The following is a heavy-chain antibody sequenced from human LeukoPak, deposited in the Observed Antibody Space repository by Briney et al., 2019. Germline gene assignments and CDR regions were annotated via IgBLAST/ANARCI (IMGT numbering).Heavy chain of an antibody. V-gene: IGHV3-21*01. J-gene: IGHJ6*03. CDR1: GFTFSSYS. Sequence: PGGPLRLSCGASGFTFSSYSMNWVRQAPGKGLEWVSSISSSSSYIYYADSVKGRFTISRDNAKNTLYLQMNSLRAEDTAVYYCAREGGSGWYRDYYYMDVWGKGTTVTVSS. CDR3: AREGGSGWYRDYYYMDV. D-gene: IGHD6-19*01. CDR2: ISSSSSYI.